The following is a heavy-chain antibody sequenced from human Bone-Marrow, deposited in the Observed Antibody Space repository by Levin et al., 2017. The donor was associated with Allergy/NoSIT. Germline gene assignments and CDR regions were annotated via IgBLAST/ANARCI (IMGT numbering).Heavy chain of an antibody. CDR1: GFSLSSSGVG. CDR2: IYWNDDK. D-gene: IGHD3-22*01. Sequence: GSGPTLVKPTQTLTLTCTFSGFSLSSSGVGVGWIRQPPGKALEWLAFIYWNDDKRYSPSQKSRLTITKDTSKNQVVLTMTNMDPVDTATYYCAHSSYDSSGYYYFDYWGQGTLVTVSS. CDR3: AHSSYDSSGYYYFDY. V-gene: IGHV2-5*01. J-gene: IGHJ4*02.